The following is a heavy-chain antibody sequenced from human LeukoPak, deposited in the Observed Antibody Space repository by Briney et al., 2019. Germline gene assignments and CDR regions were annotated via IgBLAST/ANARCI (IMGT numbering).Heavy chain of an antibody. V-gene: IGHV4-4*02. CDR2: IYHNGTP. D-gene: IGHD2-2*02. CDR3: ATAPILRGEGGEHYKYGMDV. CDR1: VGSINSGNW. Sequence: SETLSLTCAVSVGSINSGNWWSWVRQSPGKGLEWIGEIYHNGTPDYNPSLKSRVTISADTFKNHFSLKMTSVTAADTAVYYCATAPILRGEGGEHYKYGMDVWGQGTTVIVSS. J-gene: IGHJ6*02.